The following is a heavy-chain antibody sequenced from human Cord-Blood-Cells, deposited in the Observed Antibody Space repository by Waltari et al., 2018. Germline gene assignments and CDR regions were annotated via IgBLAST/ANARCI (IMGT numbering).Heavy chain of an antibody. J-gene: IGHJ2*01. Sequence: QVQLVQSGAEVKKPGDSVKVSCKASGYTFTGYYMRWVRQAPGQGLEWMGWINPNSGGTNYAKKFQGRVTMTRDTSISTAYMELSRLRSDDTAVYYCAREYDFWSGYNWYFDLWGRGTLVTVSS. CDR1: GYTFTGYY. D-gene: IGHD3-3*01. CDR3: AREYDFWSGYNWYFDL. CDR2: INPNSGGT. V-gene: IGHV1-2*02.